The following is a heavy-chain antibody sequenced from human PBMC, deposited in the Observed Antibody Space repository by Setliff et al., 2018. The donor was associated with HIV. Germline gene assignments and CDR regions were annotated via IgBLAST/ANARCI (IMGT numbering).Heavy chain of an antibody. V-gene: IGHV4-61*02. CDR3: ARENYGSGSLGVFDP. Sequence: PSETLSLTCAVSDYSISSGYYWSWIRQPAGKGLEWIGRIYTSGSTKYNPSLKSPVTISVDTSKNQFSLKLSSVTAADTAVYYCARENYGSGSLGVFDPWGQGTLVTVSS. CDR1: DYSISSGYY. J-gene: IGHJ5*02. D-gene: IGHD3-10*01. CDR2: IYTSGST.